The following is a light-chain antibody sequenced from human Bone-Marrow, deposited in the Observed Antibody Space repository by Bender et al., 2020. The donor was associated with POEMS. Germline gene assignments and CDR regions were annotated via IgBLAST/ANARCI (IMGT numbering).Light chain of an antibody. V-gene: IGLV2-14*03. J-gene: IGLJ3*02. Sequence: QSALTQPASVSESPGQSITISCTGSSSDVGGYDYVSWYQHHPGRAPKLMIYDVSDRPSGVSNRFSGSKSGNTASLTISGLQAEDEADYYCCSYAGGSAHWVFGGGTELTVL. CDR2: DVS. CDR1: SSDVGGYDY. CDR3: CSYAGGSAHWV.